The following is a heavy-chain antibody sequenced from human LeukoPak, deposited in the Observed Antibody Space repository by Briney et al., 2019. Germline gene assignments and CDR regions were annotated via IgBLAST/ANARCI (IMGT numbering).Heavy chain of an antibody. V-gene: IGHV3-23*01. Sequence: GGSLRLSCAASGFTFSSYARSWVRQAPGKGLEWVSSISGSGGNRYHADSVKGRFTISRDNSKNTVYLQMNSLRAEETAVYYCAKTTTGYSSGRTPGWPVDYWGQGTLVTVSS. CDR3: AKTTTGYSSGRTPGWPVDY. D-gene: IGHD6-19*01. J-gene: IGHJ4*02. CDR1: GFTFSSYA. CDR2: ISGSGGNR.